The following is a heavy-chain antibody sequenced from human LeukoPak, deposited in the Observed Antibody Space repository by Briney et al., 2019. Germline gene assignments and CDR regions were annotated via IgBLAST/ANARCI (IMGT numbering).Heavy chain of an antibody. CDR1: GFTFSAYA. J-gene: IGHJ4*02. CDR3: VKGHYDSSGYLDF. Sequence: GGSLRLSCSASGFTFSAYAMHWVRHAPGKGLEYVSGISSNAVRIYYADSVKGRFTISRDNSTRTVHIQMSSLRDEDTAMFYCVKGHYDSSGYLDFWGQGTLVTVSS. V-gene: IGHV3-64*05. D-gene: IGHD3-22*01. CDR2: ISSNAVRI.